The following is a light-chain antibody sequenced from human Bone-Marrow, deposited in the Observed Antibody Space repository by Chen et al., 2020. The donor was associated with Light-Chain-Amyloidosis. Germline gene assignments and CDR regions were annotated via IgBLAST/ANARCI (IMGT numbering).Light chain of an antibody. V-gene: IGLV3-25*03. CDR2: RDT. J-gene: IGLJ2*01. CDR3: QSADSSGTYEVI. CDR1: DLPTKY. Sequence: SYERTQTPSVSVSPGQTGRITCSGDDLPTKYAYWYQQKPGQAPVLVIHRDTERPSGISERFSGSSSGTTATLTISGVQAEDEADYHCQSADSSGTYEVIFGGGTKLTVL.